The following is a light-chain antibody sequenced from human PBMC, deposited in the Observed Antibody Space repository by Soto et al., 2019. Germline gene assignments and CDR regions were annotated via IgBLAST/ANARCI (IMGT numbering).Light chain of an antibody. J-gene: IGKJ5*01. Sequence: IQMTPSPSSLSASVGDRVPITCRASQSISSYLNWYQQKPGKAPKLLIYAASSLQSGVPSRFSGSGSGTDFTLTISSLQPEDFATYYCQQSYSTPQITFGQGTRLEIK. CDR3: QQSYSTPQIT. CDR1: QSISSY. V-gene: IGKV1-39*01. CDR2: AAS.